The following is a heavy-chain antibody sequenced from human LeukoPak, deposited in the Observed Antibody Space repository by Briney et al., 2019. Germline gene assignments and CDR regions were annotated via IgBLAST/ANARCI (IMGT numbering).Heavy chain of an antibody. D-gene: IGHD1-26*01. V-gene: IGHV6-1*01. CDR1: GDSVSSNIAA. J-gene: IGHJ5*02. Sequence: SQTLSLTCAISGDSVSSNIAAWNWIRQSPSRGLEWLGRTYYRSKWYNYYAVSVKSRITINPDTSKNQLSLQLNSVTPEDTAVYYCARDPKSLSGWFDPWGQGTLVTVSS. CDR2: TYYRSKWYN. CDR3: ARDPKSLSGWFDP.